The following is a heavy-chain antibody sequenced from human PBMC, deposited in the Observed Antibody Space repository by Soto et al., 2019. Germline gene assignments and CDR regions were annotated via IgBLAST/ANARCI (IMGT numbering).Heavy chain of an antibody. J-gene: IGHJ3*02. CDR3: AKDGALAVAFFDI. Sequence: EVQLVESGGGLVQPGRSLRLSCAASGFTFDDYAMHWVRQAPGKGLEWVSGISWNSGSIGYADSVRGRFTISRDNAKNSLYLQMNSLRAEDTALYYCAKDGALAVAFFDIWGQGTMVTVSS. D-gene: IGHD6-19*01. CDR1: GFTFDDYA. CDR2: ISWNSGSI. V-gene: IGHV3-9*01.